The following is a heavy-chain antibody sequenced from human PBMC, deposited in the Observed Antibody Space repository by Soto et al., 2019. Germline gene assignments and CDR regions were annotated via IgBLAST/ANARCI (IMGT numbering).Heavy chain of an antibody. CDR2: IYSGGST. D-gene: IGHD6-19*01. Sequence: PGGSLRLSCAASGFTVSSNYMSWVRQAPGKGLEWVPVIYSGGSTYYADSVKGRFTISRDNSKNTLYLQMNSLRAEDTAVYYRARGVRAVAGPPYYYYGMDVWGQGTTVTVSS. CDR3: ARGVRAVAGPPYYYYGMDV. V-gene: IGHV3-53*01. J-gene: IGHJ6*02. CDR1: GFTVSSNY.